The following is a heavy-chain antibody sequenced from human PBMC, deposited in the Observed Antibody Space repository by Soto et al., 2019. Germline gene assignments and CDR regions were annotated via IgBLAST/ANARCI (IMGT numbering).Heavy chain of an antibody. Sequence: EVQLVESGGGLIQPGGSLRLSCAVSGFTVSNNYMSWVRQAPGKGLEGVSVIYSGGYTAYGDSVKGRFTISRDNSKNTLHLKRNSRGAADPAVYSCAAQRGGGGYWGQGTLVTVSS. V-gene: IGHV3-53*01. D-gene: IGHD6-25*01. CDR3: AAQRGGGGY. J-gene: IGHJ4*02. CDR1: GFTVSNNY. CDR2: IYSGGYT.